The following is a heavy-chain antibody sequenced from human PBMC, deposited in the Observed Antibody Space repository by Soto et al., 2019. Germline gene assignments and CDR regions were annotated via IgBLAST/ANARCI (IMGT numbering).Heavy chain of an antibody. CDR3: ASRREGYCSSTSCPPPESWFDP. D-gene: IGHD2-2*01. CDR2: ISGSGGST. Sequence: GGSLRLSCAASGFTFSSYAMSWVRQAPGKGLEWVSAISGSGGSTYYADSVKGRFTISRDNSKNTLYLQMNGLRAEDTAVYYCASRREGYCSSTSCPPPESWFDPWGQGTLVTVSS. V-gene: IGHV3-23*01. J-gene: IGHJ5*02. CDR1: GFTFSSYA.